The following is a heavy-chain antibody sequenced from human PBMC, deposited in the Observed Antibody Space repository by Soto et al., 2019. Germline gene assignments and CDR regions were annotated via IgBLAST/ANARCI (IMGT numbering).Heavy chain of an antibody. CDR3: AKALGYCSGGSCYHPTYYFDY. D-gene: IGHD2-15*01. V-gene: IGHV3-9*01. CDR1: GFTFDDYA. J-gene: IGHJ4*02. CDR2: ISWNSGSI. Sequence: GGSLRLSCAASGFTFDDYAMHWVRQAPGKGLEWVSGISWNSGSIGYADSVKGRFTISRDNAKNSLYLQMNSLRAEDTALYYCAKALGYCSGGSCYHPTYYFDYWGQGTLVTVSS.